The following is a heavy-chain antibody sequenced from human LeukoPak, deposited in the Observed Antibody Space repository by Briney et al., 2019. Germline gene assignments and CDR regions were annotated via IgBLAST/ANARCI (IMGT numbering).Heavy chain of an antibody. V-gene: IGHV4-59*08. Sequence: PSETLSLTCTVSGGSISSYYWSWIRQPPGQGLEWIGYIYYSGSTNYNPSLRSRVTISVDTSKNQFSLKLSSVTAADTAVYYCARTYYYDSSGYYYPARAPEGYWFDPWGQGTLVTVSS. J-gene: IGHJ5*02. CDR1: GGSISSYY. CDR2: IYYSGST. CDR3: ARTYYYDSSGYYYPARAPEGYWFDP. D-gene: IGHD3-22*01.